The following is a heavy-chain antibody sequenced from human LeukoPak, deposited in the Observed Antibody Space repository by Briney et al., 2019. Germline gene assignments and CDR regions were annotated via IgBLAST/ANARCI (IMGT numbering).Heavy chain of an antibody. J-gene: IGHJ5*02. V-gene: IGHV4-4*02. CDR1: GGSISSSNW. CDR3: ARRIPYYYGSGRPYNWFDP. CDR2: IYHSGST. D-gene: IGHD3-10*01. Sequence: SETLSLTCAVSGGSISSSNWWSWVRQPPGKGLEWIGEIYHSGSTNYNPSLKSRVTISVDTSKNQFSLKLSSVTAADTAVYYCARRIPYYYGSGRPYNWFDPWGQGTLVTVSS.